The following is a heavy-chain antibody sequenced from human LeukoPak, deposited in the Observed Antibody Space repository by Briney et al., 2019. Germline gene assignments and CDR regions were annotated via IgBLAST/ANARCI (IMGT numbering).Heavy chain of an antibody. D-gene: IGHD6-19*01. V-gene: IGHV3-7*03. CDR3: ARHSNGWSEGTY. J-gene: IGHJ4*02. CDR2: IKQDGSKK. Sequence: PGGSLRLSCAASGFTFRNYWMTWVRQAPGKGLEWVANIKQDGSKKNYVDSVKGRFSISRDNAKNSLYLQMNSLRAEDTAVYYRARHSNGWSEGTYWGQGTLVTVTS. CDR1: GFTFRNYW.